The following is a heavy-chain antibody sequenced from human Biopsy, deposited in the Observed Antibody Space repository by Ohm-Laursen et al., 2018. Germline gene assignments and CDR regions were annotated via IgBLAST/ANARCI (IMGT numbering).Heavy chain of an antibody. CDR3: ARGRGALAPLDD. D-gene: IGHD1-26*01. Sequence: SLRLSCAASGFTMSINYMSWVRQAPGEGLEWVSLVHRDGNTYYADSVKGRFTVSRDSSKSTLFLQMNNLRVEDTAVYYCARGRGALAPLDDWGQGTLVTVS. J-gene: IGHJ4*02. CDR2: VHRDGNT. CDR1: GFTMSINY. V-gene: IGHV3-66*01.